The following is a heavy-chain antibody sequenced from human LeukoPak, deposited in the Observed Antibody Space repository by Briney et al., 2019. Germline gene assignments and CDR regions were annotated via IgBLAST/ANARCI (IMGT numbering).Heavy chain of an antibody. D-gene: IGHD3-22*01. J-gene: IGHJ4*02. Sequence: SETLSLTCSVSGGSITSNYWSWIRQPPGKGLEWIGYMSNTASTNYNPSLKSRVTISGDTSKNQFSLKLSSVTAADTAVYYCARSRPYGYDSSGYYSPDYWGQGTLVTVSS. CDR3: ARSRPYGYDSSGYYSPDY. V-gene: IGHV4-59*01. CDR1: GGSITSNY. CDR2: MSNTAST.